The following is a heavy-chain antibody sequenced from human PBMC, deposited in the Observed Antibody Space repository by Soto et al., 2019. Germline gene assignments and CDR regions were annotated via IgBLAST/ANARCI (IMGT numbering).Heavy chain of an antibody. CDR2: ISANGAFD. J-gene: IGHJ4*02. Sequence: EVQLVESGGGLIEPGRSLRLSCAASGFNFDDHAMTWVRLAPGKGLEWVSGISANGAFDGYANSVRGRFTISRDNAKNSLFLQMNSLRREDTAVYYCTRDIFRTITTIDYWGQGTLVTVSS. CDR3: TRDIFRTITTIDY. V-gene: IGHV3-9*01. CDR1: GFNFDDHA. D-gene: IGHD1-20*01.